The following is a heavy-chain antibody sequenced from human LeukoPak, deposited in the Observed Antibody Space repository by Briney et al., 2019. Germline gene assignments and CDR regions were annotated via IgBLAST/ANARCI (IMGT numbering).Heavy chain of an antibody. Sequence: GGSLRLSCAASGFIFRTYGMHWVRQAPGKGLEWVAYIQYDGSNKQYADSVKGRFSISRDNSKNSLYLQMNSLRAEDTALYYCARGGENSGFDYWGQGTLVIVSS. J-gene: IGHJ4*02. V-gene: IGHV3-30*02. CDR1: GFIFRTYG. CDR2: IQYDGSNK. CDR3: ARGGENSGFDY. D-gene: IGHD6-19*01.